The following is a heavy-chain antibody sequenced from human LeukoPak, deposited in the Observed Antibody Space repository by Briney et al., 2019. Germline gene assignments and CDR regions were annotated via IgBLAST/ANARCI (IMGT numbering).Heavy chain of an antibody. Sequence: GASVKVSCKASGYTFTSYYMHWVRQAPGQGLEWMGVINPSGGSTSYAQKFQGRVTMTRDMSTSTVYMELSSLRSEDTAVYYCARDKLGLLPFDYWGQGTLVTVSS. CDR2: INPSGGST. V-gene: IGHV1-46*01. D-gene: IGHD2-21*01. CDR1: GYTFTSYY. CDR3: ARDKLGLLPFDY. J-gene: IGHJ4*02.